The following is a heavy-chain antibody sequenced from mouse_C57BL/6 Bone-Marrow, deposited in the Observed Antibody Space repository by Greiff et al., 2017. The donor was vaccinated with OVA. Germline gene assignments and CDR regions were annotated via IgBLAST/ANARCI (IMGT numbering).Heavy chain of an antibody. CDR3: ASPHYYGSSYETY. D-gene: IGHD1-1*01. CDR2: IYPGSGST. J-gene: IGHJ3*01. CDR1: GYTFTSYW. Sequence: QVQLQQPGAELVKPGASVKMSCKASGYTFTSYWITWVKQRPGQGLEWIGDIYPGSGSTNYNEKFKSKATLTVDTSSSTAYMQLSSLTSEDSAVYYCASPHYYGSSYETYWGQGTLVTVSA. V-gene: IGHV1-55*01.